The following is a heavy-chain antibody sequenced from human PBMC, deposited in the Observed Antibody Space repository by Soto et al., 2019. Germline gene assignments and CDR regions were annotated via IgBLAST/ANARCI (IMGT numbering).Heavy chain of an antibody. J-gene: IGHJ4*02. CDR2: ISAYNGNT. D-gene: IGHD3-22*01. Sequence: SVKVSCKASGYTFTSYGISWVRQAPGQGLEWMGWISAYNGNTNYAQKLQGRVTMTTDTSTSTAYMELRSLRSDDTAVYYCARALYYYDSSGPGYWGQGTLVTVSS. CDR1: GYTFTSYG. V-gene: IGHV1-18*01. CDR3: ARALYYYDSSGPGY.